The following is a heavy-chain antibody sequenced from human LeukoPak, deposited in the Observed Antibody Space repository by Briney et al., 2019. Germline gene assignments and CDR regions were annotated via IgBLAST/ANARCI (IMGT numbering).Heavy chain of an antibody. J-gene: IGHJ4*02. CDR2: INSDGSST. CDR3: ARDPYSYGFSHPDY. Sequence: PGGSLRLSCAASGFTFSSYWMHWVRKAPGKGLVWVSRINSDGSSTSYADSVKGRFTISGDNAKNTLYLQMNSLRAEDTAVYYCARDPYSYGFSHPDYWGQGTLVTVSS. V-gene: IGHV3-74*01. D-gene: IGHD5-18*01. CDR1: GFTFSSYW.